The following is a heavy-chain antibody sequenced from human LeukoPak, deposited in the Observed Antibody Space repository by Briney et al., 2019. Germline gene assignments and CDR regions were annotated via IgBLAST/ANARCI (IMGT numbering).Heavy chain of an antibody. J-gene: IGHJ1*01. Sequence: GGSLRLSCAASGFTFSNYAMTWVRQAPGKXLEWVSAISGSGYTTHYADSVKGRFTISRDNSKNTLLLQMNSLRAEDTAVYYCAKDPTSGGTAEYFQHWGQGTLVTVSA. CDR1: GFTFSNYA. CDR2: ISGSGYTT. D-gene: IGHD6-13*01. V-gene: IGHV3-23*01. CDR3: AKDPTSGGTAEYFQH.